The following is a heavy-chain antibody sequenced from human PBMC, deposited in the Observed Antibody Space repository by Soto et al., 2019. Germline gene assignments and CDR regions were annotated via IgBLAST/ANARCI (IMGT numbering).Heavy chain of an antibody. CDR3: ARDANGDFWFDY. CDR2: IYSGGST. D-gene: IGHD3-3*01. J-gene: IGHJ4*02. Sequence: GGSLRLSCAASGFTVSSNYMSWVRQAPGKGPEWVSVIYSGGSTYYADSVKGRFTISRDNSKNTLYLQMNSLRAEDTAVYYCARDANGDFWFDYWGQGTLVTVSS. CDR1: GFTVSSNY. V-gene: IGHV3-53*01.